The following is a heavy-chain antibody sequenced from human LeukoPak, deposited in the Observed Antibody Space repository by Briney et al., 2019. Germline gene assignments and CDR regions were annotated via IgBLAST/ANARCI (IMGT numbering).Heavy chain of an antibody. CDR1: GFTFSSYS. D-gene: IGHD6-19*01. CDR3: AKASRQAAVASPLDY. CDR2: IGGVGDRT. J-gene: IGHJ4*02. Sequence: PGGSLRLSCAASGFTFSSYSMNWVRQAPGKGLEWVASIGGVGDRTYYADSVKGRFTISRDNSKDTLFLQMNSLKADDTALYYCAKASRQAAVASPLDYWGQGSLVTVSS. V-gene: IGHV3-23*01.